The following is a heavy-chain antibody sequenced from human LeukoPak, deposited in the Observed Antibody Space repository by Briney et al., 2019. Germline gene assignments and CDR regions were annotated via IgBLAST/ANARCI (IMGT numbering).Heavy chain of an antibody. CDR2: IYYSGST. CDR3: ARSTIAAADPYYFDY. J-gene: IGHJ4*02. Sequence: SETPSLTCTVSGGSISSSSYYWGWIRQPPGKGLEWIGSIYYSGSTYYNPSLKSRVTISVDTSKNQFSLKLSSVTAADTAVYYCARSTIAAADPYYFDYWGQGTLVTVSS. V-gene: IGHV4-39*01. CDR1: GGSISSSSYY. D-gene: IGHD6-13*01.